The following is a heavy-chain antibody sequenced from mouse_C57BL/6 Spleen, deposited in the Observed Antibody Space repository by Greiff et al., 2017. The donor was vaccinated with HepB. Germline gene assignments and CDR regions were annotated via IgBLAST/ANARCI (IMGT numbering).Heavy chain of an antibody. CDR1: GFTFSSYA. Sequence: EVKVEESGEGLVKPGGSLKLSCAASGFTFSSYAMSWVRQTPEKRLEWVAYISSGGDYIYYADTVKGRFTISRDNARNTLYLQMSSLKSEDTAMYYCTRDDYYGSRGYFDYWGQGTTLTVSS. CDR2: ISSGGDYI. CDR3: TRDDYYGSRGYFDY. V-gene: IGHV5-9-1*02. J-gene: IGHJ2*01. D-gene: IGHD1-1*01.